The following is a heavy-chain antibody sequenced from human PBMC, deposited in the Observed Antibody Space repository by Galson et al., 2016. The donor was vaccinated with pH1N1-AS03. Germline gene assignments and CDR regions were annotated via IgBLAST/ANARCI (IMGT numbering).Heavy chain of an antibody. D-gene: IGHD4-23*01. J-gene: IGHJ3*02. V-gene: IGHV3-30*14. CDR1: GFTFSNYA. CDR2: ISHEGSKK. Sequence: LRLSCSASGFTFSNYAVHLVRQAPGKGLEVGTIISHEGSKKYYADFVKGRFNNPRDNSKNNMYLQMNSLRAEDTAVYYCTRSAVSGPFDAFDIWGQGTMVTVSS. CDR3: TRSAVSGPFDAFDI.